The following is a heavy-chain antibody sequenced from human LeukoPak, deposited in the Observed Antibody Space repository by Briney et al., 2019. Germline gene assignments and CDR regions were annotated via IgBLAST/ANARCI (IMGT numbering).Heavy chain of an antibody. CDR2: ISGSSNTI. CDR3: ASTFPYCGGGSCAL. V-gene: IGHV3-48*04. Sequence: GGSLRLSCAASGFSFSTYAMNWVRQAPGKGLEWLSYISGSSNTIYYADSVKGRFTISRDNAKNSLYLQMNSLRAEDTAIYYCASTFPYCGGGSCALGGQGTLVTVSS. CDR1: GFSFSTYA. D-gene: IGHD2-15*01. J-gene: IGHJ4*02.